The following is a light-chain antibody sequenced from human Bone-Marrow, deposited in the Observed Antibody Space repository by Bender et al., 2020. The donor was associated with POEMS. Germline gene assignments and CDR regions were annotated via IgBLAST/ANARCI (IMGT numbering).Light chain of an antibody. CDR1: ISDVGSYNL. CDR2: EVN. J-gene: IGLJ3*02. V-gene: IGLV2-23*02. Sequence: QSALTQPASVSGSPGQSITISCTGTISDVGSYNLVSWYQQNLGKAPKVIIYEVNKRPSGVSHRFSGSKSGNTASLTISGLQSEDEAHYYCCSFAGGSTLVFGGGTKLTVL. CDR3: CSFAGGSTLV.